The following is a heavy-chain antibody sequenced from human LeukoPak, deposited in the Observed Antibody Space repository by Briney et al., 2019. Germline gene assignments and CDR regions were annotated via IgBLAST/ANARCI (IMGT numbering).Heavy chain of an antibody. CDR3: ARWGLGDSSGYADY. CDR2: VSSSGHYI. V-gene: IGHV3-21*01. Sequence: PGGSLRLSCGASGFTFSTYTINWVRQARGKALEWVSSVSSSGHYIYSADSLKGRFTISRDNAKNLVFLQMTDLRAEDTAVYYCARWGLGDSSGYADYWGQGTLVTVSS. D-gene: IGHD3-22*01. J-gene: IGHJ4*02. CDR1: GFTFSTYT.